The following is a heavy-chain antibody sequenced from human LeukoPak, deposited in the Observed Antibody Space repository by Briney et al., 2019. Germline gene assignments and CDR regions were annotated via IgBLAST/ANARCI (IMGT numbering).Heavy chain of an antibody. J-gene: IGHJ6*02. CDR2: IFANGDIT. CDR3: VKSPSDGLGV. CDR1: GFTFSTYP. V-gene: IGHV3-64D*09. Sequence: GGSLRLSCSASGFTFSTYPMHWVRQAPGKGLEYVSTIFANGDITSYAASVKGRFTTSRDNSKNTVYLQMSSLRPEDTAVYYCVKSPSDGLGVWGQGATVTVSS.